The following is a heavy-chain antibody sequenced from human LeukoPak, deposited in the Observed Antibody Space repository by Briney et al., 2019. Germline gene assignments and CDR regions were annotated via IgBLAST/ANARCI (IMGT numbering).Heavy chain of an antibody. Sequence: PGGSLRLSCAASGFTFSTYAMSWVRQAPGEGLEWVSGIIGNAASTYYADSVKGRFTISRDNSKNTLYLQMNSLRAEDTAVYYCAKDIAVAGPRYFDLWGRGTLVTVSS. V-gene: IGHV3-23*01. CDR1: GFTFSTYA. D-gene: IGHD6-19*01. CDR2: IIGNAAST. CDR3: AKDIAVAGPRYFDL. J-gene: IGHJ2*01.